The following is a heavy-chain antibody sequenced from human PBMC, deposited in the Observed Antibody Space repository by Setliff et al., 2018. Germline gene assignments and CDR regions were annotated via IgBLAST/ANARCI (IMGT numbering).Heavy chain of an antibody. CDR2: INSDGSTT. V-gene: IGHV3-74*01. CDR1: GFIFSGYW. D-gene: IGHD2-2*01. J-gene: IGHJ4*02. Sequence: LRLSCAASGFIFSGYWMHWVRQAPGKGLVWVSRINSDGSTTYYADSVKGRFTVSRDNAKNTLYLQMNSLRVEDTGVYYCARDSVSTGPTIDYWGQGTLVTVSS. CDR3: ARDSVSTGPTIDY.